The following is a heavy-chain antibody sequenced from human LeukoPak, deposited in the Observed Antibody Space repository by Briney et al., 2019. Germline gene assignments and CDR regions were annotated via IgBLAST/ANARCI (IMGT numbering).Heavy chain of an antibody. D-gene: IGHD4-11*01. V-gene: IGHV4-31*03. Sequence: SQTLSLTCTVSGGSISSGGYYWSWIRQHPGKGLEWIGYIYYSGSTYYNPSLKSRVTISVDTSKNQFSLKLSSVTAADTAVYYCARGSGGWDYSTPPYYYYWGQGTLVTVSS. CDR1: GGSISSGGYY. CDR3: ARGSGGWDYSTPPYYYY. CDR2: IYYSGST. J-gene: IGHJ4*02.